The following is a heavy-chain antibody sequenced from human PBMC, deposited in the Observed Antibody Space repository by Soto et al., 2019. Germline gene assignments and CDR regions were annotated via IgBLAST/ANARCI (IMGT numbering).Heavy chain of an antibody. Sequence: GGSLRLSCAASGFTFSSYWMSWVRQAPGKGLERVANIKQDGSEKYYVDSVKGRFTISRDNAKNSLYLQMNRLRAEDTAVYYCARDQNDYDFWSGYWFGPWGQGTLVTVSS. CDR1: GFTFSSYW. D-gene: IGHD3-3*01. J-gene: IGHJ5*02. V-gene: IGHV3-7*01. CDR2: IKQDGSEK. CDR3: ARDQNDYDFWSGYWFGP.